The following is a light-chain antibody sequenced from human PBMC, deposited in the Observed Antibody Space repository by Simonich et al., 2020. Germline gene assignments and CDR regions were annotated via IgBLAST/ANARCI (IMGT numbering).Light chain of an antibody. Sequence: QSALTQPASVSGSPGQSITISCTGTSSDVGGYNSVSWYQQHPGKAPKLMIYDVSTRPSGVSTRFSGSKSGNTASLTISGLQAEDEADYYCSSYTSSSTNWVFGGGTKLTVL. J-gene: IGLJ3*02. V-gene: IGLV2-14*03. CDR3: SSYTSSSTNWV. CDR2: DVS. CDR1: SSDVGGYNS.